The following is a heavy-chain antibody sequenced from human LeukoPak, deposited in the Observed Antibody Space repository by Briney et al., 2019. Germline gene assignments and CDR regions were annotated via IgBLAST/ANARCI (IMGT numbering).Heavy chain of an antibody. CDR3: AKGGEWELDSDY. D-gene: IGHD1-26*01. V-gene: IGHV3-30*18. CDR2: ISYDGGYE. CDR1: GFTFSYYG. Sequence: GGSLRLSCSASGFTFSYYGVHWVRQAPGKGLGWVALISYDGGYEYYADSVQGRFTISRDNSKNTLYLQMNSLRAEDTDVYYCAKGGEWELDSDYWCQGTLVTVSA. J-gene: IGHJ4*02.